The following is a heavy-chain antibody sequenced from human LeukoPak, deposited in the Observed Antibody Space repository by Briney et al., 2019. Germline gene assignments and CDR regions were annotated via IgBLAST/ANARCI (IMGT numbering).Heavy chain of an antibody. CDR1: GGSVSSGSYY. CDR2: IYYSGST. Sequence: SETLSLTCTVSGGSVSSGSYYWSWIRQPPGKGLEWIGYIYYSGSTNYNPSLKSRGTISVDTSENQFSLKLSSVTAADTAVYYCAREKAVDYGMDVWGQGTTVTVSS. D-gene: IGHD6-19*01. CDR3: AREKAVDYGMDV. J-gene: IGHJ6*02. V-gene: IGHV4-61*01.